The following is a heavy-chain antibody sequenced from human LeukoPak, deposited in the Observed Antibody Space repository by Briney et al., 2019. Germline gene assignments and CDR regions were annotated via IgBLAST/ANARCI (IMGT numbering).Heavy chain of an antibody. Sequence: ASVKVSCKASGGTFSSYAISWVRQVPGQGLEWMGRIIPILGIANYAQKFQGRVTITADKSTSTAYMELSSLRSEDTAVYYCARDRVATSPFDYWGQGTLVTVSS. D-gene: IGHD5-12*01. CDR2: IIPILGIA. CDR3: ARDRVATSPFDY. CDR1: GGTFSSYA. V-gene: IGHV1-69*04. J-gene: IGHJ4*02.